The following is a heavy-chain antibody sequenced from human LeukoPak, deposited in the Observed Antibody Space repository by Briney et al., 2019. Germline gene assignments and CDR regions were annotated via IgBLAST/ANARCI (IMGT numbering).Heavy chain of an antibody. J-gene: IGHJ6*03. CDR2: VSGSGGAT. CDR3: AKNRGGTYKYYMDV. D-gene: IGHD1-1*01. Sequence: GGSLRLSCAACGFTFNNYAMSWVRQAPGMGLEGLSYVSGSGGATHYAASVKGRFTISTDNSKNTVYLQMGSLRAEDTAAYYCAKNRGGTYKYYMDVWGNGTTVTVSS. CDR1: GFTFNNYA. V-gene: IGHV3-23*01.